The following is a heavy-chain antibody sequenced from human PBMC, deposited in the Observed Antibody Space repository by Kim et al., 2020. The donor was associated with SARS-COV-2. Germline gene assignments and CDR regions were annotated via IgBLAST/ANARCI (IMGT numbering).Heavy chain of an antibody. D-gene: IGHD3-22*01. Sequence: EGSLRLSCAASGFTFSSYGMHWVRQAPGKGLEWVAVIWYDGSNKYYADSVKGRFTISRDNSKNTLYLQMNSLRAEDTAVYYCARERGAMIVVVTDYYGMDVWGQGTTVTVAS. V-gene: IGHV3-33*01. CDR3: ARERGAMIVVVTDYYGMDV. CDR2: IWYDGSNK. J-gene: IGHJ6*02. CDR1: GFTFSSYG.